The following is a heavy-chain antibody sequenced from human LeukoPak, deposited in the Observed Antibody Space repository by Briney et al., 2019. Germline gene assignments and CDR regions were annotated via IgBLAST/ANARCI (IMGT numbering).Heavy chain of an antibody. CDR1: GGTFSSYA. CDR3: ARDSGRASYYYYYYYMDV. Sequence: GASVKVSCKASGGTFSSYAISWVRQAPGQGLEWMGGIIPIFGTANYAQKFQGRVTITADESTSTAYMELSSLRSEDTAVYYCARDSGRASYYYYYYYMDVWAKGPRSPSP. CDR2: IIPIFGTA. D-gene: IGHD3-10*01. J-gene: IGHJ6*03. V-gene: IGHV1-69*13.